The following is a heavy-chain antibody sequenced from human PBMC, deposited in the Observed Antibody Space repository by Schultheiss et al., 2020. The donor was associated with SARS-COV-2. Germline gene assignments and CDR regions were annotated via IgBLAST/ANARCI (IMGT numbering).Heavy chain of an antibody. V-gene: IGHV4-34*01. J-gene: IGHJ6*03. D-gene: IGHD3-10*01. CDR3: ARGRYYGSGSYYKALYYYMDV. CDR2: INHSGST. CDR1: GGSFSGYY. Sequence: GSLRLSCAVYGGSFSGYYWSWIRQPPGKGLEWIGEINHSGSTNYNPSLKSRVTISVDTSKNQFSLKLSSVTAADTAVYYCARGRYYGSGSYYKALYYYMDVWGKGTTVTVSS.